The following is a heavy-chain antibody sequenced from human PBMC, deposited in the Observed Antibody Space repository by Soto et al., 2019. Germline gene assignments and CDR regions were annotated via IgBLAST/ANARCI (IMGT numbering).Heavy chain of an antibody. Sequence: QVQLQESGPGLVKPSQTLSLTCTLSGGSISSEGYYWTWIRQHPGKGLEWIRDFYYSGTTSYNPSLKSRLTISVDTSNNQFSLRLSSVTAADTAMYYCARRHDILTGSDSFDVWGRGTMVTVSS. CDR3: ARRHDILTGSDSFDV. D-gene: IGHD3-9*01. V-gene: IGHV4-31*03. J-gene: IGHJ3*01. CDR1: GGSISSEGYY. CDR2: FYYSGTT.